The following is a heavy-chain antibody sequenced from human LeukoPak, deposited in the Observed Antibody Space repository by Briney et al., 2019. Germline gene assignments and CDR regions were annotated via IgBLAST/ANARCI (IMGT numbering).Heavy chain of an antibody. D-gene: IGHD7-27*01. CDR1: GDTFTGYY. CDR3: ARNKNWGPDY. Sequence: ASVKVSCKASGDTFTGYYMHWVRQAPGQGLKWMGWINANSGGTNYAQKFQGRVTMTRDTPVNTFYMELSRLRSDDTAVYYCARNKNWGPDYWGQGTLVTVSS. V-gene: IGHV1-2*02. CDR2: INANSGGT. J-gene: IGHJ4*02.